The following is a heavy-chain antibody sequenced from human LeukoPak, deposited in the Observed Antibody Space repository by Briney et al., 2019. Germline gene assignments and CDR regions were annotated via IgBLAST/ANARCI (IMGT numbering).Heavy chain of an antibody. J-gene: IGHJ3*02. CDR2: IYYSGST. CDR1: SGSISSGSYY. Sequence: SETLSLTCTVSSGSISSGSYYWSWIRQPPGKGLEWIGYIYYSGSTNYNPSLKSRGTISVDTSKNHFSLKLSSVTAAETAVSYCARPYYDILTGYRFDAFDIWGQGTMVTVSS. D-gene: IGHD3-9*01. V-gene: IGHV4-61*01. CDR3: ARPYYDILTGYRFDAFDI.